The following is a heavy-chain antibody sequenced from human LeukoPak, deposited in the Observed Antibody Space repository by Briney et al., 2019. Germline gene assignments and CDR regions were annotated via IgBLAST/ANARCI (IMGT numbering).Heavy chain of an antibody. V-gene: IGHV1-2*02. CDR2: INPNSGGT. CDR3: ARDFDSSGYSIDY. Sequence: ASVKVSCKASGYTFTGYYMHWVRQAPGQGLEWMGWINPNSGGTNYAQKFQGRVTMTTDTSTSTAYMELRSLRSDDTAVYYCARDFDSSGYSIDYWGQGTLVTVSS. J-gene: IGHJ4*02. CDR1: GYTFTGYY. D-gene: IGHD3-22*01.